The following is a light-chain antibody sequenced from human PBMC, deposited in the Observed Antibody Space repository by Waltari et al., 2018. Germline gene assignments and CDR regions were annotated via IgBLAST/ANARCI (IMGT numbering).Light chain of an antibody. CDR3: AAWDDSLSRWL. V-gene: IGLV1-47*01. J-gene: IGLJ3*02. CDR2: RNN. Sequence: QSVLTQPPSASRTPGQGVTIPSSGASSNLRSNYVSRYQHVPGAAPKLLIYRNNQRPSGVPDRFSGSKSGTSASLAISGLRSEDEADYYCAAWDDSLSRWLLGGGTKLTVL. CDR1: SSNLRSNY.